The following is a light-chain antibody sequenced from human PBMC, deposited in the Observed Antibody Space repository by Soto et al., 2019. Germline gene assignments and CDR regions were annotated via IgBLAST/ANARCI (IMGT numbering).Light chain of an antibody. CDR3: QQYHRSSIT. J-gene: IGKJ5*01. V-gene: IGKV1-5*01. Sequence: DIQMTQSPSSVSASVGDRVTITCRASQSISSYLNWYQQKPGKAPNLLIYDASTLERGVPSRFSGTGSGTEFTLTISSLQPDDFATYYCQQYHRSSITFGQGTRLEIK. CDR2: DAS. CDR1: QSISSY.